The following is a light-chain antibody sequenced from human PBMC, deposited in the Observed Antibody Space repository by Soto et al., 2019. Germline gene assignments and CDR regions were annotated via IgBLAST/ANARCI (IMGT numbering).Light chain of an antibody. CDR3: QQYTGPPTT. Sequence: EIILTQSPDTLSLSPTTRATLSCRASQTVSSNYLAWCQQRSGQAPRLLIYGASTRAAGIPDRFSGSGSGTDFTLTITRLEPEDSAVYFCQQYTGPPTTFGQGTRLEIK. CDR2: GAS. V-gene: IGKV3-20*01. J-gene: IGKJ5*01. CDR1: QTVSSNY.